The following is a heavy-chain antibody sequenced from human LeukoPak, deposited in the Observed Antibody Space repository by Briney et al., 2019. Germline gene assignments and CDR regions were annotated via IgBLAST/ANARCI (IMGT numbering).Heavy chain of an antibody. V-gene: IGHV1-46*01. Sequence: ASVKVSCKASGYTFTSYYMHWVRQAPGQGLEWMGIINPSGGSTSYAQKFQGRVTMTRDTSTSTVYMELSSLRSEDTAVYYCARDAAPDIVVVPAAAWLDPWGQGTLVTVSS. D-gene: IGHD2-2*01. CDR2: INPSGGST. CDR1: GYTFTSYY. CDR3: ARDAAPDIVVVPAAAWLDP. J-gene: IGHJ5*02.